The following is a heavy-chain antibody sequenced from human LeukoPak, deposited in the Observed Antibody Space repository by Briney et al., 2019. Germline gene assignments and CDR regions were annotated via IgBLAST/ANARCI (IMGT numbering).Heavy chain of an antibody. V-gene: IGHV3-30*18. D-gene: IGHD3-10*01. Sequence: GGPLRLSCAASGFTFSGYGMHWVRQAPGKGLEGVAVISHDGSKKYYADSVKGRFTISRDNSKNMLYLQMNSLRDEDTAVYYCAKDRGFEFASGSSELDYWGQGTLVTVSS. CDR3: AKDRGFEFASGSSELDY. CDR1: GFTFSGYG. CDR2: ISHDGSKK. J-gene: IGHJ4*02.